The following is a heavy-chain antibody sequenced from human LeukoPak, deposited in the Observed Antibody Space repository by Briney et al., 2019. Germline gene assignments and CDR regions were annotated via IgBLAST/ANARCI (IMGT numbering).Heavy chain of an antibody. CDR1: GFTFSSYE. Sequence: GGSLRLSCAASGFTFSSYEMNWVRQAPGKGLEWVSYISSSSSTIYYADSVKGRFTISRDNSKNTLYLQMSSLRAEDTAIYYCAKWQDVIHWGYFDSWGQGTLVTVS. D-gene: IGHD3-16*01. V-gene: IGHV3-48*03. J-gene: IGHJ4*02. CDR3: AKWQDVIHWGYFDS. CDR2: ISSSSSTI.